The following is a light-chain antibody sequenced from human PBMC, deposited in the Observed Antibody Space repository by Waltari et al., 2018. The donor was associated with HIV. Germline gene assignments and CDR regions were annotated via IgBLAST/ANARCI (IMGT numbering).Light chain of an antibody. CDR2: GQK. CDR3: QSSYGTTHI. V-gene: IGLV6-57*03. CDR1: SGSIASDY. J-gene: IGLJ2*01. Sequence: NFMLTQPHSVSESPGKTVTFSCTRSSGSIASDYVQWYQQRLGSAPTLVIYGQKERASGVPDRFSCSMDRSSNSASLTISGLRAEDEADYYCQSSYGTTHIFGGGTKLTVL.